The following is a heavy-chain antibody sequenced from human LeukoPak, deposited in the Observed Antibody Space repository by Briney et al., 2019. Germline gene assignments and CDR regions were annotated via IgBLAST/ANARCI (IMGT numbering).Heavy chain of an antibody. CDR1: GFTFSSYN. CDR3: ARLEYYYVSGNYYKLFDY. CDR2: ISSSGSTI. D-gene: IGHD3-10*01. J-gene: IGHJ4*02. Sequence: GSLRLSCAASGFTFSSYNMNWVRQAPGKGLEWVSDISSSGSTIYFADSVKGRFTISRDNAKNSLYLQMNSLRDEDTAVYYCARLEYYYVSGNYYKLFDYWGQGTLVTVCS. V-gene: IGHV3-48*02.